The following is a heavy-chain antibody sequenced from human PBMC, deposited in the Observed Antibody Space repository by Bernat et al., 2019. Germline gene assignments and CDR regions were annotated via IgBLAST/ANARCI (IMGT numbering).Heavy chain of an antibody. D-gene: IGHD5-24*01. Sequence: EVQLVESGGGLVQPGGSLRLSCAASGFTVSSNYMSWVRQAPGKGLEWVSVIYSGGSTYYADSVKGRFTISRDNSKNTLYLQMNRLRAEDTAVYYCANFRTGWNWFDPWGQGTLVTVSS. CDR1: GFTVSSNY. V-gene: IGHV3-66*01. CDR2: IYSGGST. CDR3: ANFRTGWNWFDP. J-gene: IGHJ5*02.